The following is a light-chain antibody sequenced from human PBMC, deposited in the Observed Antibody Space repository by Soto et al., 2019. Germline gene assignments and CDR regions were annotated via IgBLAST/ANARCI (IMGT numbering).Light chain of an antibody. CDR2: DVS. Sequence: EIVLTQSPGTLSLSPGERATLSCRASQTVSSNYLAWYQQKPGQAPRLFIYDVSKRATGIPARFSGSGSGTDFTLTISSLEPEDFAVYFCQQRYDWPWTFGLGTKVDI. CDR3: QQRYDWPWT. V-gene: IGKV3D-20*02. J-gene: IGKJ1*01. CDR1: QTVSSNY.